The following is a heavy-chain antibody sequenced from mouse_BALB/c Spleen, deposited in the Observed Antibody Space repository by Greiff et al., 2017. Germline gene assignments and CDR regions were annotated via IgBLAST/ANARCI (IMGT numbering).Heavy chain of an antibody. CDR3: ARDDRLLPY. V-gene: IGHV1S56*01. D-gene: IGHD1-2*01. J-gene: IGHJ3*01. CDR2: IYPGNVNT. Sequence: QVQLQQSGPELVKPGASVRISCMASGYTFTSYYIHWVKQRPGQGLEWIGCIYPGNVNTKYNEKFKGKATLTADKSSSTAYMQLSSLTSEDSAVYFCARDDRLLPYWGQGTLVTVSA. CDR1: GYTFTSYY.